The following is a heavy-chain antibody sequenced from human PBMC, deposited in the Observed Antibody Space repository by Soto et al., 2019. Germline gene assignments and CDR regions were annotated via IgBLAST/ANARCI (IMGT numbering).Heavy chain of an antibody. V-gene: IGHV3-30-3*01. CDR3: ARDRSMVVVVPGY. CDR2: ISHDGSNN. J-gene: IGHJ4*02. CDR1: GFTFSSYA. Sequence: QVHLVESGGGVVQPGRSLRLSCAASGFTFSSYAMHWVRQAPGNGLEWVAHISHDGSNNYYADSVKGRFTISRDNSKNMVYLQMNSLRVDDTAVYYCARDRSMVVVVPGYWGQGTLVTVSS. D-gene: IGHD2-2*01.